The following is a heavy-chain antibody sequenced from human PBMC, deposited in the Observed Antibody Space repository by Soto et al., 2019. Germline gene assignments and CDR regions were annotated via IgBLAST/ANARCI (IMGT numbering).Heavy chain of an antibody. Sequence: EVQLVESGGGLVQPGRSLRLSCAASGFTFDDYAMHWVRQAPGKGLEWDSGISWNSGSIGYADSVKGRFTTSRDNAKNSLYLQMNSLRAEDTALYYCAKDRGLVLSFYFDYWGQGTLVTVSS. CDR2: ISWNSGSI. CDR3: AKDRGLVLSFYFDY. V-gene: IGHV3-9*01. D-gene: IGHD6-19*01. J-gene: IGHJ4*02. CDR1: GFTFDDYA.